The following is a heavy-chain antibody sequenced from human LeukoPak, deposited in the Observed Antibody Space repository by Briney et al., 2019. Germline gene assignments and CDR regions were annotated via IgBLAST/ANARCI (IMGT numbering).Heavy chain of an antibody. V-gene: IGHV3-74*01. D-gene: IGHD3-10*01. CDR2: INSDGSST. J-gene: IGHJ4*02. CDR1: GFTFSSYW. CDR3: ARGLLWFGELFDY. Sequence: GGSLRLSCAASGFTFSSYWMHWVRQAPGKGLVWVSRINSDGSSTSYADSVKGRFTISRDNAKNTLYLQMSSLRAEDTAVYYCARGLLWFGELFDYWGQGTLVTVSS.